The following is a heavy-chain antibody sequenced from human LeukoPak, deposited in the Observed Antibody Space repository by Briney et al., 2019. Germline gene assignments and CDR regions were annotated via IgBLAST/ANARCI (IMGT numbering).Heavy chain of an antibody. CDR1: GFTFSNAW. CDR3: TTDQRYCSRTSCYYFDY. D-gene: IGHD2-2*01. V-gene: IGHV3-15*01. J-gene: IGHJ4*02. CDR2: IKSKTDGGTT. Sequence: GGSLRLSCAASGFTFSNAWMSWVRKAPGKGLEWVGRIKSKTDGGTTDYAAPVKGRFTISRHDSKNTLYLQMNSLKTEDTAVYYCTTDQRYCSRTSCYYFDYWGQGTLVTVSS.